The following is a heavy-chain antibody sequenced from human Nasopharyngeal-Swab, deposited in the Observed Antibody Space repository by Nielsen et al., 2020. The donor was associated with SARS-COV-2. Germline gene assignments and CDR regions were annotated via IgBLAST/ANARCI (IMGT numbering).Heavy chain of an antibody. Sequence: SVKVSCKASGGTFSSYAISWVRQAPGQGLEWMGGIIPIFGTANYAQKFQGRVTITADESTSTAYMELSSLRSEDTAVYYCARVFKQLSLERCGFDPWGQGTLVTVSS. CDR3: ARVFKQLSLERCGFDP. J-gene: IGHJ5*02. D-gene: IGHD5-24*01. CDR1: GGTFSSYA. V-gene: IGHV1-69*13. CDR2: IIPIFGTA.